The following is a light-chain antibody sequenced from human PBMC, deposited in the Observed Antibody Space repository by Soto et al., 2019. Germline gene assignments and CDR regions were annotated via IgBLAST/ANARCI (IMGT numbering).Light chain of an antibody. CDR3: QQTHSLPLS. CDR1: QGVGGW. V-gene: IGKV1-12*01. J-gene: IGKJ3*01. Sequence: IRMTQSPSAVSASVGDRVTMTCRASQGVGGWLAWYQQKPGKVPKLLIYATSSLHSGVPSRFSGSGSGTDFTLSISSLQPEDFATYYCQQTHSLPLSFGAGTKVVIK. CDR2: ATS.